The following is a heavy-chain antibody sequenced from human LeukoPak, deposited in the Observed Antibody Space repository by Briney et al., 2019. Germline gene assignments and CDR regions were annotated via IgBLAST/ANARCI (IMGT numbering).Heavy chain of an antibody. CDR1: GFTLSSYG. V-gene: IGHV3-48*02. J-gene: IGHJ6*02. Sequence: WGSLRLSCAASGFTLSSYGMNWVRQAPGKGLEWVSYISSSRSTTYYADSVKGRFTISRDSAKNSLDLKMNSLRDGDTAVYYCARGGSGYGDYYYFYGLDVWGQGTTVTVSS. CDR3: ARGGSGYGDYYYFYGLDV. D-gene: IGHD3-22*01. CDR2: ISSSRSTT.